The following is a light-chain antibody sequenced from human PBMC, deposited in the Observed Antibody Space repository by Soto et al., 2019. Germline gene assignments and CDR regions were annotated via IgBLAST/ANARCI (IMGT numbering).Light chain of an antibody. V-gene: IGKV1-13*02. CDR1: QGISSA. CDR3: QQFNSYPGT. CDR2: DAS. Sequence: AIQLTQSPSSLSASVGDRVTITCRASQGISSALAWYQQKPGKAPKLLIYDASSLESGVPSRFSGSGSGTDVTLTSSSRQPEDFATYYCQQFNSYPGTFGQGTRLEIK. J-gene: IGKJ5*01.